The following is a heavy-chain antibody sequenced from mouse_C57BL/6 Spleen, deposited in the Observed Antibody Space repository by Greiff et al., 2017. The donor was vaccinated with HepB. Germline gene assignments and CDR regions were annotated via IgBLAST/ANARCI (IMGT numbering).Heavy chain of an antibody. CDR1: GYTFTSYW. Sequence: VQLQQSGAELVMPGASVKLSCKASGYTFTSYWMHWVKQRPGQGLEWIGEIDPSDSYTNYNQKFKGKSTLTVDKSSSTAYMQLSSLTSEDSAVYYCAREGAAQATAWFAYWGQGTLVTVSA. D-gene: IGHD3-2*02. J-gene: IGHJ3*01. CDR3: AREGAAQATAWFAY. CDR2: IDPSDSYT. V-gene: IGHV1-69*01.